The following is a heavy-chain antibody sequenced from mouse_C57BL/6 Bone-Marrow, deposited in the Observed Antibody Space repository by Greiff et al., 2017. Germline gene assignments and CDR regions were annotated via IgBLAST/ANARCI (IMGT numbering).Heavy chain of an antibody. CDR3: AREVGGYDYDRGAWFAY. Sequence: EVQGVESGGGLVKPGGSLKLSCAASGFTFSSYAMSWVRQTPEKRLEWVATISDGGSYTYYPDHVKGRFTISRDNAKNNLYLQMSHLKSEDTAMYYCAREVGGYDYDRGAWFAYWGQGTLVTVSA. V-gene: IGHV5-4*01. CDR1: GFTFSSYA. D-gene: IGHD2-4*01. CDR2: ISDGGSYT. J-gene: IGHJ3*01.